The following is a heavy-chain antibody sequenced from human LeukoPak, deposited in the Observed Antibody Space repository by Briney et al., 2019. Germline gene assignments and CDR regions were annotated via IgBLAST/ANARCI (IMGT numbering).Heavy chain of an antibody. CDR3: ARGFGGYDPDHWFDP. D-gene: IGHD5-12*01. J-gene: IGHJ5*02. CDR1: GFTFSSYE. Sequence: GGSLRLSCAASGFTFSSYEMNWVRQAPGKGLEWVSYISSSGSTIYYADSVKGRFTISRDNAKNSLYLQMNSLRAEDTAVYYCARGFGGYDPDHWFDPWGQGTLVTVSS. V-gene: IGHV3-48*03. CDR2: ISSSGSTI.